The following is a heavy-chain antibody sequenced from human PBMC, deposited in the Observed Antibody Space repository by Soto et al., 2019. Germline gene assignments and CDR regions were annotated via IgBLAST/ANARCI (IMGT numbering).Heavy chain of an antibody. V-gene: IGHV4-34*01. CDR3: ARVELYCSGGSCYANWFDP. CDR1: GGSFRCYY. Sequence: QVQLQQWGAGLLKPSETLSLTCAVYGGSFRCYYWSWIRQTPGKGLAWIGEINHSGSTNYNPSLKSRVTISVDTSKHQFSLKLGSVTAADTAVYYCARVELYCSGGSCYANWFDPWGQGTLVTVSS. CDR2: INHSGST. D-gene: IGHD2-15*01. J-gene: IGHJ5*02.